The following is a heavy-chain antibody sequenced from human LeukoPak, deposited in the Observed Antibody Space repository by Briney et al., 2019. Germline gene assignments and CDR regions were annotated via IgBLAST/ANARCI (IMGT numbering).Heavy chain of an antibody. D-gene: IGHD6-19*01. Sequence: SQTLSLTCTVSGNSISSGDNYWSWIRQPAGKGLEWIGRIYTSGSTNYNPSLKSRVTISVDTSKNQFSLKLSSVTAADTAVYYCARALSSGWYPGVVYFDYWGQGTLVTVSS. J-gene: IGHJ4*02. V-gene: IGHV4-61*02. CDR1: GNSISSGDNY. CDR2: IYTSGST. CDR3: ARALSSGWYPGVVYFDY.